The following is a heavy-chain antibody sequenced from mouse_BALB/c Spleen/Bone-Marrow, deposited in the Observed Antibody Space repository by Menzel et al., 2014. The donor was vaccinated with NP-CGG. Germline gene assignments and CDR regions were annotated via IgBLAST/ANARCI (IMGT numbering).Heavy chain of an antibody. Sequence: EVKLVESGPELVKPGASVKMSCKASGYTFXDYYMDWVKQSHGESFEWIGRVSPYNGGTSYNQKFKGKATLTVDKSSSTAYMELNSLTSEDSAVYYCARGIYYGNYFDYWGQGTTLTVSS. J-gene: IGHJ2*01. CDR3: ARGIYYGNYFDY. D-gene: IGHD2-1*01. CDR2: VSPYNGGT. V-gene: IGHV1-19*01. CDR1: GYTFXDYY.